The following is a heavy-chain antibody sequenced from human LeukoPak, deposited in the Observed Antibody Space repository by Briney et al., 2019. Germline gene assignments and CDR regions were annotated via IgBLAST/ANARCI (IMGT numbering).Heavy chain of an antibody. CDR3: ARRASGWDYYDSSGFDY. CDR1: GFTFSSCD. J-gene: IGHJ4*02. CDR2: IGTAGDT. V-gene: IGHV3-13*01. D-gene: IGHD3-22*01. Sequence: GGSLRLSCAASGFTFSSCDMHWVRQATGRGLEWVSAIGTAGDTYYPGSVKGRFTISRENAKNSLYLQMNSLRAGDTAVYYCARRASGWDYYDSSGFDYWGQGTLVTVSS.